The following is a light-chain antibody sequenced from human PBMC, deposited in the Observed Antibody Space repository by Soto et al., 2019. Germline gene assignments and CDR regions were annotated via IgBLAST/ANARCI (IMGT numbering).Light chain of an antibody. CDR2: DVS. Sequence: QSVLTQPASVSGSPGQSITISCTGTSRDVGTYNYVSWYQQHPGKAPKLMIYDVSSRPSGVSNRFSGSKSGNTASLTISGLQAEDDADYYCSSYTSSSTVVFGGGTQLTVL. CDR1: SRDVGTYNY. V-gene: IGLV2-14*01. J-gene: IGLJ2*01. CDR3: SSYTSSSTVV.